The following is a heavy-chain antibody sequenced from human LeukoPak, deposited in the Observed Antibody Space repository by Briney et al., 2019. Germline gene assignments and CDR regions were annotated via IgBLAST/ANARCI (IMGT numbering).Heavy chain of an antibody. CDR1: GFTFSNYW. V-gene: IGHV3-30*18. J-gene: IGHJ6*02. D-gene: IGHD6-13*01. CDR2: ISYDGSNK. CDR3: AKDLGIAAAGPEYYYYGMDV. Sequence: GGSLRLSCAASGFTFSNYWMSWVRQAPGKGLEWVAVISYDGSNKYYADSVKGRFTISRDNSKNTLYLQMNSLRAEDTAVYYRAKDLGIAAAGPEYYYYGMDVWGQGTTVTVSS.